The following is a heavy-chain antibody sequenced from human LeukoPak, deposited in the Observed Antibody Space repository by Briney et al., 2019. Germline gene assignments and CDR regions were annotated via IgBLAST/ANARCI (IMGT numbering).Heavy chain of an antibody. V-gene: IGHV4-61*01. CDR2: IYYSGST. CDR3: ARSSEGRYYYDSSGFSYYYYYMDV. CDR1: GGSISSGSYY. J-gene: IGHJ6*03. Sequence: SETLSLTCTVSGGSISSGSYYWRWLRQPPGKGLEWIGYIYYSGSTYYNPSLRSRVTISVDTSKNQFSLKLSSVTAADTAVYYCARSSEGRYYYDSSGFSYYYYYMDVWGKGTTVTISS. D-gene: IGHD3-22*01.